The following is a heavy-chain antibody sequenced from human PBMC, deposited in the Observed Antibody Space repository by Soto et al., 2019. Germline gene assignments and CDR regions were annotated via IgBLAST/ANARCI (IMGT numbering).Heavy chain of an antibody. CDR3: VVVVAATVPGYDYYGMDV. CDR1: GGSISSYY. J-gene: IGHJ6*02. Sequence: SETLSLTCTVSGGSISSYYWSWIRQPAGKGLEWIGRIYTSGSTNYNPSLKSRVTMSVDTSKNQFSLKLSSVTAADTAVYYCVVVVAATVPGYDYYGMDVWGQGPTVTVYS. V-gene: IGHV4-4*07. D-gene: IGHD2-15*01. CDR2: IYTSGST.